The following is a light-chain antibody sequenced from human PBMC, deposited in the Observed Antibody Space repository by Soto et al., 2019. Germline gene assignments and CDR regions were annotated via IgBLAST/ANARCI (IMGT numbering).Light chain of an antibody. CDR2: QDS. Sequence: YELTQPPSVSVSPGQTAIITCSGDKLGDKYSCWYQQKPGQSPILLIYQDSKRPSGIPERFSASNSGNRATLTISGTQATDEADYYCQAWDSGTAWVFGGGTKVTVL. V-gene: IGLV3-1*01. J-gene: IGLJ3*02. CDR1: KLGDKY. CDR3: QAWDSGTAWV.